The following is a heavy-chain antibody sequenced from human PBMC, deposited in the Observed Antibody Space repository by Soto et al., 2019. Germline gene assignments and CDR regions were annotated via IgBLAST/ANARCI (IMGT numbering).Heavy chain of an antibody. CDR2: IRSKAYGGTT. CDR1: GFTFGDYA. Sequence: GGSLRLSCTASGFTFGDYAMSWFRQAPGKGLEWVGFIRSKAYGGTTEYAASVKGRFTISRDDSKSIAYLQMNSLKTEDTAVYYCTRGEVEITFGGVIGFDYWGQGTLVTVSS. J-gene: IGHJ4*02. D-gene: IGHD3-16*02. CDR3: TRGEVEITFGGVIGFDY. V-gene: IGHV3-49*03.